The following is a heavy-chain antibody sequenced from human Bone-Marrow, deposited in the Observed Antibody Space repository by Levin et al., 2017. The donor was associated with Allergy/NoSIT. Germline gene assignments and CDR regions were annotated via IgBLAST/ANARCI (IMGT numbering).Heavy chain of an antibody. J-gene: IGHJ2*01. Sequence: SQTLSLTCTVSGASVSSGFNYWSWIRQTPGRGLQWIGYMYEDGTTDYISSLQSRVTISVDTSKNQFSLNLRSVTAADTAVYYCAREVERQMYANENKGWFFDLWGHGSVVTVSS. CDR2: MYEDGTT. D-gene: IGHD2-8*01. CDR3: AREVERQMYANENKGWFFDL. CDR1: GASVSSGFNY. V-gene: IGHV4-61*01.